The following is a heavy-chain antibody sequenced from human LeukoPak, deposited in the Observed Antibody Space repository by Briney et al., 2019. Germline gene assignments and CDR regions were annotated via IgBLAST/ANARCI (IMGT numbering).Heavy chain of an antibody. D-gene: IGHD3-22*01. CDR3: ARVIPPDYDSSGDDAFDI. J-gene: IGHJ3*02. CDR1: GGTFSSYA. Sequence: SVKVSCKASGGTFSSYAISWVRQAPGQGLECMGGIVPIFGTANYAQKFQGRVTITTDESTSTAYMELSSLRSEDTAVYYCARVIPPDYDSSGDDAFDIWGQGTMVTVSS. CDR2: IVPIFGTA. V-gene: IGHV1-69*05.